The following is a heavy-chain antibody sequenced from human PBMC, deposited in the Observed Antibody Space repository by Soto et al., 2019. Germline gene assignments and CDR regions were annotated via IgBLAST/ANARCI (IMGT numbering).Heavy chain of an antibody. D-gene: IGHD2-2*01. J-gene: IGHJ5*02. CDR3: ARDRYQLPHNWFDP. Sequence: SETLSLTCTGSGGSISSYYWSWIRQPAGKGLEWIGRIYTSGSTNYNPSLKSRVTMSVDTSKNQFSLKLSSVTAADTAVYYCARDRYQLPHNWFDPWGQGTLVTVSS. V-gene: IGHV4-4*07. CDR2: IYTSGST. CDR1: GGSISSYY.